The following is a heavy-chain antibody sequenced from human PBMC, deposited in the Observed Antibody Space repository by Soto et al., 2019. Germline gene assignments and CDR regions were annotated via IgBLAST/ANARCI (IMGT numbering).Heavy chain of an antibody. CDR1: GFTFSSYA. D-gene: IGHD4-4*01. J-gene: IGHJ6*02. CDR3: ARGVYNYYYYGMDV. Sequence: VPLVESGGGVVQPGRSLRLSCAASGFTFSSYAMHWVRQAPGKGLEWVAVISYDGSNKYYADSVKGRFTISRDNSKNTLYLQMNSLRAEDTAVYYCARGVYNYYYYGMDVWGQGTTVTVSS. V-gene: IGHV3-30-3*01. CDR2: ISYDGSNK.